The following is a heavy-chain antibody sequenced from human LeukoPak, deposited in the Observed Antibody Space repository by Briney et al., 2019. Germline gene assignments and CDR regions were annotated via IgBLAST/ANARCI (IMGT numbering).Heavy chain of an antibody. Sequence: SETLSLTCAVYGGSFSGYYWSWIRQPPGKGLEWIGEINHSGSTNYNPSLKSRVTISVDTSKNEFSLKLRSVTAADTAVYYCASTYGGNSVFDYWGQGTLVTVSS. V-gene: IGHV4-34*01. CDR1: GGSFSGYY. J-gene: IGHJ4*02. D-gene: IGHD4-23*01. CDR3: ASTYGGNSVFDY. CDR2: INHSGST.